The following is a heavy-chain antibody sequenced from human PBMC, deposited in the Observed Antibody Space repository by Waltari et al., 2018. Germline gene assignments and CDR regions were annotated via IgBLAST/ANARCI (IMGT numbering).Heavy chain of an antibody. CDR3: AREDMFGQADYHGMDV. J-gene: IGHJ6*02. CDR2: MFSGGST. D-gene: IGHD3-3*02. CDR1: GFSVSGNF. Sequence: EVQLVESGGGMIQPGGSLSLSCTVSGFSVSGNFMSWVRQAPGKGLEWVSVMFSGGSTKYADSVTGRFTISRDISSNTLNLQMNSLRPDDTAIYYCAREDMFGQADYHGMDVWGQGTSVIVSS. V-gene: IGHV3-53*01.